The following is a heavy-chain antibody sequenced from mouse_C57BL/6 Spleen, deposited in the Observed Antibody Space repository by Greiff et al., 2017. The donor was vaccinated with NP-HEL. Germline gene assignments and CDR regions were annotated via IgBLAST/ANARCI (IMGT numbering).Heavy chain of an antibody. CDR3: ARRIDGSSSYAMDY. V-gene: IGHV1-80*01. D-gene: IGHD1-1*01. J-gene: IGHJ4*01. Sequence: QVQLQQSGAELVKPGASVKISCKASGYAFSSYWMNWVKQRPGKGLEWIGQIYPGDGDTNYNGKFKGKATLTADKSSSTAYMQLSSLTSEDSAVYFCARRIDGSSSYAMDYWGQGTSVTVSS. CDR1: GYAFSSYW. CDR2: IYPGDGDT.